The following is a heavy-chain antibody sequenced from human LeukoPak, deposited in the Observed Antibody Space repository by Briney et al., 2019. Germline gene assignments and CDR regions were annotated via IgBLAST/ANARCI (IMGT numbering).Heavy chain of an antibody. Sequence: GGSLRLSCAASGFTFSSCGMHWVRQAPGKGLEWVAFIRYDGSNKYYADSVKGRFTISRDNSKNTLYLQMNSLRAEDTAVYYCAKHEQDLDYWGQGTLVTVSS. V-gene: IGHV3-30*02. D-gene: IGHD1/OR15-1a*01. J-gene: IGHJ4*02. CDR2: IRYDGSNK. CDR1: GFTFSSCG. CDR3: AKHEQDLDY.